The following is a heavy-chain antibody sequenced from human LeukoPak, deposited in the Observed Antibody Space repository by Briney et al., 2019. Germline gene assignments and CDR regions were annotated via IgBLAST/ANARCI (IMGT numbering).Heavy chain of an antibody. J-gene: IGHJ4*02. CDR1: GGSFSGYY. CDR2: IFHSGST. Sequence: SETLSLTCAVYGGSFSGYYWSWIRQPPGKGLEWIGEIFHSGSTNYNPSLKSRVTISVDKSKNHFSLESTSVTAADTAVYYCTCHSGWSGPSEWGQGTLVIVSS. V-gene: IGHV4-34*12. D-gene: IGHD6-19*01. CDR3: TCHSGWSGPSE.